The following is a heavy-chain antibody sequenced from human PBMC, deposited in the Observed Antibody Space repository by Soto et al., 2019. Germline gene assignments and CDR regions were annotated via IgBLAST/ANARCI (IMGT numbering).Heavy chain of an antibody. CDR3: AAPRYYYYVMGV. CDR2: IHYSGST. J-gene: IGHJ6*04. V-gene: IGHV4-31*03. Sequence: QVQLQESGPGLVRPSETLSLTCTVSGDSINSRGYYWRWIRQHPGKGLEWIGYIHYSGSTSYNPSRKSRITISVDTSQNQFSLRLSSVTAADTAVYFWAAPRYYYYVMGVWGEGTAVTVSS. CDR1: GDSINSRGYY. D-gene: IGHD6-6*01.